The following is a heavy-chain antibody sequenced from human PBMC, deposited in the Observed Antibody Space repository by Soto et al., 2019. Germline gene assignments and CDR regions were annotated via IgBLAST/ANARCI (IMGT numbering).Heavy chain of an antibody. J-gene: IGHJ6*02. CDR2: ISGYNGNT. D-gene: IGHD2-21*01. CDR3: ARDVFCGGAPACPDMDV. CDR1: GYTFSGYS. V-gene: IGHV1-18*04. Sequence: QVVLEQSGGEVKKPGASVKVSCKASGYTFSGYSITWVRQAPGQGLEWMGRISGYNGNTNYARTLRGRLTLTTDTSTSTAYMELRSLTSDVTAVYYCARDVFCGGAPACPDMDVWGQGTTVTVPS.